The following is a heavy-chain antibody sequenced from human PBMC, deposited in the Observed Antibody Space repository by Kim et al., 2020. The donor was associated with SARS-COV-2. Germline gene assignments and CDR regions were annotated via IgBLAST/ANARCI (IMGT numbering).Heavy chain of an antibody. Sequence: ASVKVSCKVSGYTLTELSMHWVRQAPGKGLEWMGGFDPEDGETIYAQKFQGRVTMTEDTSTVTAYMELSSLRSEDTAVYYCATVPPPDYYDSSGYRYFDYWGQGTLVTVSS. CDR2: FDPEDGET. D-gene: IGHD3-22*01. V-gene: IGHV1-24*01. CDR3: ATVPPPDYYDSSGYRYFDY. J-gene: IGHJ4*02. CDR1: GYTLTELS.